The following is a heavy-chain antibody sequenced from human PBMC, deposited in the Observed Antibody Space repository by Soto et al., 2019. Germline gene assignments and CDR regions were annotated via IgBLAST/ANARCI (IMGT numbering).Heavy chain of an antibody. CDR3: ATESYYDSSGYSLFDY. Sequence: GASVKVSCKVSGYTLTELSMHWVRQAPGKGLEWMGGFDPEDGETIYAQKFQGGVTMTEDTSTDTAYMELSSLRSEDTAVYYCATESYYDSSGYSLFDYWGQGTLVTVSS. D-gene: IGHD3-22*01. CDR2: FDPEDGET. J-gene: IGHJ4*02. V-gene: IGHV1-24*01. CDR1: GYTLTELS.